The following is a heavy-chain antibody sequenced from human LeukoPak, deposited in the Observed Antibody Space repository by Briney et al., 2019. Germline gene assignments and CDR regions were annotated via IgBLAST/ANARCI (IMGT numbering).Heavy chain of an antibody. CDR2: IKHDGSEK. J-gene: IGHJ4*02. CDR3: ARDLDLLWFGESDY. Sequence: PGGSLRLSCAASGFIFTNYFMSWVRQAPGKGLEWVASIKHDGSEKYYVDSVRGRFTISRDNTKNSLYLQMSSLRAEDTAVYYCARDLDLLWFGESDYWGQGTLVTVSS. V-gene: IGHV3-7*01. CDR1: GFIFTNYF. D-gene: IGHD3-10*01.